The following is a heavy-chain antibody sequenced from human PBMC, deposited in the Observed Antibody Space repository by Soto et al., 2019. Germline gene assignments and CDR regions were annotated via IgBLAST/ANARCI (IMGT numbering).Heavy chain of an antibody. CDR3: AKDQDWRVVVQAALRYYGMDV. J-gene: IGHJ6*02. CDR1: GFTFSSYG. CDR2: ISYDGSNK. V-gene: IGHV3-30*18. D-gene: IGHD2-2*01. Sequence: GGSLRLSCAASGFTFSSYGMHWVRQAPGKGLEWVAVISYDGSNKYYADSVKGRFTISRDNSKNTLYLQMNSLRAEDTAVYYCAKDQDWRVVVQAALRYYGMDVWGQGTTVTVSS.